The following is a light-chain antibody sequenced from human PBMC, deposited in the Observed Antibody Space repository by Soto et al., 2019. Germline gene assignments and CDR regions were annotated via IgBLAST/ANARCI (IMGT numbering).Light chain of an antibody. CDR3: QQYDNRPIT. J-gene: IGKJ5*01. CDR1: QGISSF. Sequence: DIQITQSPSSLSASVGDSVTITCRASQGISSFLAWYQQKPGKAPKLLIYDASNLETGVPSRFSGSGSGTDFTFTISSLQPEDIATYYRQQYDNRPITFGQGTRLEIK. CDR2: DAS. V-gene: IGKV1-33*01.